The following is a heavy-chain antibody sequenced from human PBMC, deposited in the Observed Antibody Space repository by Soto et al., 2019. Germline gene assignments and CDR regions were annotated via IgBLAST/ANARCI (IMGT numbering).Heavy chain of an antibody. CDR2: INHSGST. V-gene: IGHV4-34*01. CDR3: AREGNLGRWLQPLDF. CDR1: GGSFSGYY. Sequence: PSETLSLTCAVYGGSFSGYYWSWIRQPPGKGLEWIGEINHSGSTNYNPSLKSRVTISVDTSKNQFSLRLISVTAADTVKYFCAREGNLGRWLQPLDFWGQGTLVTVSS. J-gene: IGHJ4*02. D-gene: IGHD5-12*01.